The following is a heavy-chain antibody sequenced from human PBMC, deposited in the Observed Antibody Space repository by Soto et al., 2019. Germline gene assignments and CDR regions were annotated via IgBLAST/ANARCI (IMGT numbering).Heavy chain of an antibody. J-gene: IGHJ3*02. CDR1: GGSFSGYY. D-gene: IGHD3-9*01. Sequence: SETLSLTCAVYGGSFSGYYWSWIRQPPAKGLEWIGEINHSGSTNYNPSLKSRVTISVDTSKNQFSLKLSSVTAADTAVYYCARGPNVLRYFDWFGGAFDIWGQGTMVTVS. V-gene: IGHV4-34*01. CDR2: INHSGST. CDR3: ARGPNVLRYFDWFGGAFDI.